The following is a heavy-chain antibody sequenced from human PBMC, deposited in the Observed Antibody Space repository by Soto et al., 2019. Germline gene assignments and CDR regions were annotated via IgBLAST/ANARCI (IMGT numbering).Heavy chain of an antibody. CDR1: GFTFKTHA. CDR2: IAYEGNEK. Sequence: QVQLVESGGGVVQPGTSLRLSCAASGFTFKTHAMHWVRQAPGKGLEWMAVIAYEGNEKFYADSVKGRFTSSRDNSKNALYLQINTLRNEDTAVYYCGKDVGDYVPYYYGVDVWGQGTTVTVSS. CDR3: GKDVGDYVPYYYGVDV. J-gene: IGHJ6*02. D-gene: IGHD1-26*01. V-gene: IGHV3-30*18.